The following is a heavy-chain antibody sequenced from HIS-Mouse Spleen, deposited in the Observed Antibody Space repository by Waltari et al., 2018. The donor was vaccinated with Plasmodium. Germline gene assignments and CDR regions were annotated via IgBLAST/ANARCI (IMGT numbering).Heavy chain of an antibody. Sequence: QVQLHESGPGLVKPSQTLSLTCTVPGGPISCGGYYWSWIRQHPGKGLEWIGYIYYSGSTYYNPSLKSRVTISVDTSKNQFSLKLSSVTAADTAVYYCARSLVRGSSVGFDYWGQGTLVTVSS. J-gene: IGHJ4*02. CDR3: ARSLVRGSSVGFDY. CDR2: IYYSGST. CDR1: GGPISCGGYY. V-gene: IGHV4-31*03. D-gene: IGHD6-6*01.